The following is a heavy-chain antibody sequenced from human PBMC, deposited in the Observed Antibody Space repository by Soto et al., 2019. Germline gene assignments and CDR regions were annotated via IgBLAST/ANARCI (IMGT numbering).Heavy chain of an antibody. CDR2: IIPILGIA. D-gene: IGHD3-10*01. V-gene: IGHV1-69*02. CDR1: GGTFSSYT. Sequence: QVQLVQSGAEVKKPGSSVKVSCKASGGTFSSYTISWVRQAPGQGLEWMGRIIPILGIANYAQKFQGRVTITADKSTSPAYMELSSLRSEDTAVYYCARGSGEEGPYYYYGMDVWGQGTTVTVSS. CDR3: ARGSGEEGPYYYYGMDV. J-gene: IGHJ6*02.